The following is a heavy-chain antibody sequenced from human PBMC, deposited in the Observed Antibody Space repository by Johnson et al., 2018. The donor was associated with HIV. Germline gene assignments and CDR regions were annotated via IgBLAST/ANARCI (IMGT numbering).Heavy chain of an antibody. CDR2: ISGSGRST. D-gene: IGHD6-19*01. J-gene: IGHJ3*02. CDR3: AKGRAGTTGGDHDAFDI. Sequence: VQLVESGGGLVQPGGSLRLSCAASGFTISSYAMSWVRQAPGKGLEWVSAISGSGRSTYYADSVKGRFTISRDNSKNTLYLQMNSLRAEDTAVYYCAKGRAGTTGGDHDAFDIWGQGTMVTVSS. V-gene: IGHV3-23*04. CDR1: GFTISSYA.